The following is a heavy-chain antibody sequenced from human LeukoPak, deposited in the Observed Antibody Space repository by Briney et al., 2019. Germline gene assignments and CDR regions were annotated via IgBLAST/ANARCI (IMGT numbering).Heavy chain of an antibody. CDR3: ARLSLTVTTPMQN. D-gene: IGHD4-17*01. CDR1: GFTFSSYS. Sequence: GSLRLSCAASGFTFSSYSMNWVRQAPGKGLEWVSSISSSSSYIYYADSVKGRFTISRDNAKNSLYLQMNSLRAEDTAVYYCARLSLTVTTPMQNWGQGTLVIVSS. CDR2: ISSSSSYI. J-gene: IGHJ4*02. V-gene: IGHV3-21*01.